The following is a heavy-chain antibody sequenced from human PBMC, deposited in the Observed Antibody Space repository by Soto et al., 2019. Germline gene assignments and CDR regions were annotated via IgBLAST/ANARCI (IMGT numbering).Heavy chain of an antibody. J-gene: IGHJ4*02. CDR3: ARCTMGYYYGSGSYSTFGY. D-gene: IGHD3-10*01. CDR2: MNPNRGNT. V-gene: IGHV1-8*01. CDR1: GYTFTSYD. Sequence: QVQLVQSGAEVKKPGASVKVSCKASGYTFTSYDINWVRQATGQGLEWMGWMNPNRGNTGYAQKFQGRVTMTRNTSISTAYMELSSLRSEDTAVYYCARCTMGYYYGSGSYSTFGYWGQGTLVTVSS.